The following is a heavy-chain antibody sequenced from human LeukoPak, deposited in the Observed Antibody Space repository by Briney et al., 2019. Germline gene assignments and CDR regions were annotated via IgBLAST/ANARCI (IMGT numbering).Heavy chain of an antibody. J-gene: IGHJ4*02. CDR1: GYTFTSYG. V-gene: IGHV1-58*02. Sequence: GASVKVSCKASGYTFTSYGISWVRQARGQRLEWIGWIVVGSGNTNYAQKLQERVTITRDMSTSTAYMELSSLRSEDAAVYYCAALGYDSSGYWGQGTLVTVSS. D-gene: IGHD3-22*01. CDR2: IVVGSGNT. CDR3: AALGYDSSGY.